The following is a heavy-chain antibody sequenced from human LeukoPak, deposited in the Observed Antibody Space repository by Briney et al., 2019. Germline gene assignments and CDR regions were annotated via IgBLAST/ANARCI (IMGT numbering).Heavy chain of an antibody. J-gene: IGHJ4*02. CDR3: TREVESAFDY. CDR1: GDSVSSNSAA. CDR2: TYYRSNWYN. D-gene: IGHD1-1*01. Sequence: PSQTLSLTCALSGDSVSSNSAAWNWVRQSPSRGLEWLARTYYRSNWYNDYAVSVKIRVTINPDTSKNHFSLHLNSVAPEDTAVYYCTREVESAFDYWGQGTLVTVSS. V-gene: IGHV6-1*01.